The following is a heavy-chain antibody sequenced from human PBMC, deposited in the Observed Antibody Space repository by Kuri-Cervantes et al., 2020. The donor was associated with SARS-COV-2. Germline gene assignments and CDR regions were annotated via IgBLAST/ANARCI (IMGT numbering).Heavy chain of an antibody. CDR2: MNPNSGNT. CDR3: ARGGVVPEVSFDY. D-gene: IGHD2-2*01. CDR1: GYTFTSYD. Sequence: TCAASGYTFTSYDINWVRQATGQGPEWMGWMNPNSGNTGYAQKFQGRVTITRNTSISTAYMELSSLRSEDTAVYYCARGGVVPEVSFDYWGQGTLVTVSS. V-gene: IGHV1-8*03. J-gene: IGHJ4*02.